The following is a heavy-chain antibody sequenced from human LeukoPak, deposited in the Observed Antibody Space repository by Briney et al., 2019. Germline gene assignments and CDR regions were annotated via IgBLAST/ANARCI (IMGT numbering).Heavy chain of an antibody. V-gene: IGHV1-2*02. J-gene: IGHJ3*02. Sequence: ASVKVSCKASGYTFSGYYMHWVRQAPGQGLECMGWINPNSGETNYAQKFQGRVTMTRDTSISTAYMGVSGLRSDDTAVYHCARSREHSFDIWGQGTMVTVSS. D-gene: IGHD1-26*01. CDR2: INPNSGET. CDR1: GYTFSGYY. CDR3: ARSREHSFDI.